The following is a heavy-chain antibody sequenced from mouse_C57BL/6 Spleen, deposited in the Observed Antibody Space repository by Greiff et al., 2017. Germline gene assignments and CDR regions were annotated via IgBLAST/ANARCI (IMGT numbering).Heavy chain of an antibody. CDR2: IYPGDGDT. CDR1: GYAFSSSW. J-gene: IGHJ2*01. CDR3: ARGGEVIGVVATRYFDY. V-gene: IGHV1-82*01. Sequence: VKLQESGPELVKPGASVKISCKASGYAFSSSWMNWVKQRPGKGLEWIGRIYPGDGDTNYNGKFKGKATLTADKSSSTAYMQLSSLTSEDSAVYFCARGGEVIGVVATRYFDYWGQGTTLTVSS. D-gene: IGHD1-1*01.